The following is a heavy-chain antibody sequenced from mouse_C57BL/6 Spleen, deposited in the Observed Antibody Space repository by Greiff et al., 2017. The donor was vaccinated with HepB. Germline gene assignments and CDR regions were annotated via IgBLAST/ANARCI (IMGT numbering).Heavy chain of an antibody. Sequence: VQLQQSGPELVKPGASVKISCKASGYAFSSSWMNWVKQRPGKGLEWIGRIYPGDGDTNYNGKFKGKATLTVDKSSSTAYMQLSSLTSEDSAVYFCARAYGSREGAMDYWGQGTSVTVSS. V-gene: IGHV1-82*01. CDR2: IYPGDGDT. J-gene: IGHJ4*01. CDR1: GYAFSSSW. CDR3: ARAYGSREGAMDY. D-gene: IGHD1-1*01.